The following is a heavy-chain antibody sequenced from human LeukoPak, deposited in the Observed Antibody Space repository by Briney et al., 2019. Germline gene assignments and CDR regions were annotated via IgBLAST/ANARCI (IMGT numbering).Heavy chain of an antibody. V-gene: IGHV1-18*01. J-gene: IGHJ4*02. Sequence: ASVKVSCKASGGTFSSYAISWVRQAPGQGLEWMGWISAYNGNTNYAQKLQGRVTMTTDTSTSTAYMELRSLRSDDTAVYYCASARSITGTFGYWGQGTLVTVSS. CDR1: GGTFSSYA. CDR3: ASARSITGTFGY. D-gene: IGHD1-20*01. CDR2: ISAYNGNT.